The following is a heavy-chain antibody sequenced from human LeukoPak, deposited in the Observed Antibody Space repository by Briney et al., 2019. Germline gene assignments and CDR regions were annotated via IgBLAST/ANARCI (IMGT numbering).Heavy chain of an antibody. V-gene: IGHV1-2*02. D-gene: IGHD2-2*01. CDR3: TREARVGNWFDP. Sequence: GASVKVSCRASGYTFTDYYIHWVRQAPGQGLEWMGWINPDNGGTNYAQKFQGRVTMTRDTSIRTVYMYLSRLRSDDTAVFYCTREARVGNWFDPWGQGTQVTVSS. CDR1: GYTFTDYY. J-gene: IGHJ5*02. CDR2: INPDNGGT.